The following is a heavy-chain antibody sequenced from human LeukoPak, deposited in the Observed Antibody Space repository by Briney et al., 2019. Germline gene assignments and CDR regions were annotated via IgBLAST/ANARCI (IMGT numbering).Heavy chain of an antibody. J-gene: IGHJ4*02. CDR1: GYTFTSYY. CDR2: INPSGGST. Sequence: ASVKVSCEASGYTFTSYYMHWVRQAPGQGLEWMGIINPSGGSTSYAQKFQGRVTMTRDMSTSTVYMELSSPRSEDTAVYYCARRVVAGTSFDYWGQGTLVTVSS. V-gene: IGHV1-46*01. CDR3: ARRVVAGTSFDY. D-gene: IGHD6-19*01.